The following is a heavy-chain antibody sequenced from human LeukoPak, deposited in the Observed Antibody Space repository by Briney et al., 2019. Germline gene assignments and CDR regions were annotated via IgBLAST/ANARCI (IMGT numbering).Heavy chain of an antibody. Sequence: SLRLSCAASGFTFSSYAMHWVRQAPGKGLEWVAVMLYDGRCKYYEDSVKGRFTIHSDTSKNTLYLQMNSLRAEDTAVYSCARGHLYDSNGYLSPGEFWGRGNLVAVSS. CDR1: GFTFSSYA. CDR2: MLYDGRCK. CDR3: ARGHLYDSNGYLSPGEF. D-gene: IGHD3-22*01. V-gene: IGHV3-30*04. J-gene: IGHJ4*02.